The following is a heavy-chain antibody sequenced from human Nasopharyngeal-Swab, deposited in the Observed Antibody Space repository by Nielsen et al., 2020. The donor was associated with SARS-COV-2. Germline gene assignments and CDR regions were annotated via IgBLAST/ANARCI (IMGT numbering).Heavy chain of an antibody. Sequence: GESLKISCAASGFTFSSYSMNWVRQAPGKGLEWVSSISSSSSYIYYADSVKGRFTISRDNAKNSLYLQMNSLRAEDTAVYHCARAGIAGDNWFDPWGQGTLVTVSS. V-gene: IGHV3-21*01. CDR3: ARAGIAGDNWFDP. D-gene: IGHD6-13*01. CDR1: GFTFSSYS. CDR2: ISSSSSYI. J-gene: IGHJ5*02.